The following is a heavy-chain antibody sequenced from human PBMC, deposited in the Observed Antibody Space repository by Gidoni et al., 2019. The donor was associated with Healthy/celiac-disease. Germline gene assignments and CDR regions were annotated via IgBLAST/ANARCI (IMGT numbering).Heavy chain of an antibody. J-gene: IGHJ5*02. D-gene: IGHD2-2*01. Sequence: QVQLVESGGGVVQPGRSLRLSCAASGFTFSSYAMHWVRQAPGKGLEWVAVISYDGSNKYYADSVKGRFTISRDNSKNTLYLQMNSLRAEDTAVYYCARDAQDIVVVPAAITKYNWFDPWGQGTLVTVSS. CDR1: GFTFSSYA. CDR2: ISYDGSNK. CDR3: ARDAQDIVVVPAAITKYNWFDP. V-gene: IGHV3-30-3*01.